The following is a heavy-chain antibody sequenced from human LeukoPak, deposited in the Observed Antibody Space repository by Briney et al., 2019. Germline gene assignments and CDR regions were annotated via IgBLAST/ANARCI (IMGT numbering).Heavy chain of an antibody. CDR2: ISGSGDIT. CDR1: RFTFSNYA. V-gene: IGHV3-23*01. Sequence: GGSLRLSCAASRFTFSNYAMSWVRQAPGKGLEGVSAISGSGDITYNADSVKGRFPISRDNSKNTLYLQMSSLRAEDTAVYYCAKVKSTSGWPNDAFDIWGQGTMVTVSS. CDR3: AKVKSTSGWPNDAFDI. D-gene: IGHD6-19*01. J-gene: IGHJ3*02.